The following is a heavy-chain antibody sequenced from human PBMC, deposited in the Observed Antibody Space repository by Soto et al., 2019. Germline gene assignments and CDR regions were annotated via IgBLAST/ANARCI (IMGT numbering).Heavy chain of an antibody. Sequence: GGSLRLSCAASGFTFSSYGMHWVRQAPGKGLEWVAVISYDGSNKYYADSVKGRFTISRDNSKNTLYLQMNSLRAEDTAVYYCAKDRLRGWELLASFASLFSEYWGQGTLVTVSS. CDR2: ISYDGSNK. CDR3: AKDRLRGWELLASFASLFSEY. V-gene: IGHV3-30*18. CDR1: GFTFSSYG. J-gene: IGHJ4*02. D-gene: IGHD1-26*01.